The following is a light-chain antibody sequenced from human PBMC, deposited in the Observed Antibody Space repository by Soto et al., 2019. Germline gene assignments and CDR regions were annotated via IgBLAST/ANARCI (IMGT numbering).Light chain of an antibody. CDR3: QQYNSMLF. CDR1: HDVSRN. J-gene: IGKJ1*01. Sequence: DIPMTQSPSSLYASVGDRVTIACQSSHDVSRNLNWFQQKPGEAPKLLIYDAANLERGVPSRFSGSGSGTEFPFTISRRKPEYVATYYFQQYNSMLFFGEGT. V-gene: IGKV1-33*01. CDR2: DAA.